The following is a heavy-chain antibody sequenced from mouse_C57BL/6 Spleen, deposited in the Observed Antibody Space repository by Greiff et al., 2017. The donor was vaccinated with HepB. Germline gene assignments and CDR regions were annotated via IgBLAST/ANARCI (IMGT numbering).Heavy chain of an antibody. Sequence: EVQRVESGPGLVKPSQSLSLTCSVTGYSITSGYYWNWIRQFPGNKLEWMGYISYDGSNNYNPSLKNRISITRDTSKNQFFLKLNSVTTEDTATYYCARDRTWFAYWGQGTLVTVSA. CDR1: GYSITSGYY. CDR2: ISYDGSN. CDR3: ARDRTWFAY. V-gene: IGHV3-6*01. J-gene: IGHJ3*01.